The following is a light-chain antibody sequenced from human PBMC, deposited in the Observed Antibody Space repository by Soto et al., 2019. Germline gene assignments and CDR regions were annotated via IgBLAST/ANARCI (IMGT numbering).Light chain of an antibody. J-gene: IGLJ1*01. CDR2: GVS. CDR3: SSYTSSSTLSV. V-gene: IGLV2-14*01. CDR1: NSEFGGYNY. Sequence: AQPASLPWSPGQSLTIPCPGANSEFGGYNYVSWYQQHPGKAPKLMIYGVSNRPSGVSNRFSGSKSGNTASLTISGLQAEDEADYYCSSYTSSSTLSVFGTGTKDTVL.